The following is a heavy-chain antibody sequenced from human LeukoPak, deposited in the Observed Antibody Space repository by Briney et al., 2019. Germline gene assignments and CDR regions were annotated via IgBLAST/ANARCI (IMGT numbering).Heavy chain of an antibody. CDR3: ARYGDYALFWDY. J-gene: IGHJ4*02. V-gene: IGHV3-13*01. D-gene: IGHD4-17*01. CDR1: GFTFSTYD. Sequence: GGSLRLSCAASGFTFSTYDMHWVRQATGKGLEWVSGFVTAGDTYYPGSVKGRFTISRENGKNSLYLQMNSLRAGDTAVYYCARYGDYALFWDYWGQGTLVTVSS. CDR2: FVTAGDT.